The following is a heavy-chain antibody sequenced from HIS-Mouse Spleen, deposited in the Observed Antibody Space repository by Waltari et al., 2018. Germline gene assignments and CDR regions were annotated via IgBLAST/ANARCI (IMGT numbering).Heavy chain of an antibody. D-gene: IGHD6-13*01. CDR3: ARAFIAAAGTYYYYYGMDV. CDR2: INPNSGGT. Sequence: QVQLVQSGAEVKKPGASVKVSCKASGYTFTGYYMPWVRPAPGQGLEWMGWINPNSGGTNYAQKFQGRVTMTRDTSISTAYMELSRLRSDDTAVYYCARAFIAAAGTYYYYYGMDVWGQGTTVTVSS. CDR1: GYTFTGYY. V-gene: IGHV1-2*02. J-gene: IGHJ6*02.